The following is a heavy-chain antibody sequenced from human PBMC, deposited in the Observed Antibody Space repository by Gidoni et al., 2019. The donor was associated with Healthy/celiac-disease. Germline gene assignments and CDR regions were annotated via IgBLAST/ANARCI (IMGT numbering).Heavy chain of an antibody. J-gene: IGHJ3*02. D-gene: IGHD2-21*02. CDR2: IYYSGST. CDR1: GGPITRSY. Sequence: QVQLQESGPGLVTPSATLSPTCPVSGGPITRSYWSWIRQHPGKRLEWIGYIYYSGSTNYYPSLKSRVTISVDTSKNQFSLKLSSVTAADTAVYYCARTLAYCGGDCYPDAFDIWGQGTMVTVSA. V-gene: IGHV4-59*01. CDR3: ARTLAYCGGDCYPDAFDI.